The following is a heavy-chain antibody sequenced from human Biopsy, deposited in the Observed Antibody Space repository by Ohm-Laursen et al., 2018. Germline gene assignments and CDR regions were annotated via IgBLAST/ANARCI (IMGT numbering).Heavy chain of an antibody. J-gene: IGHJ4*02. Sequence: GSLRPSCSASGFHFSDYYMSWIRQAPGKGLEWISYIASSGGTTYYVDSVKGRFTISRDNAEKSLYLQMNSLRAEDTAVYYCARDTPETYDYDNDDNSPFPRRYIDYWGQGTLVTVSS. D-gene: IGHD3-22*01. V-gene: IGHV3-11*01. CDR2: IASSGGTT. CDR1: GFHFSDYY. CDR3: ARDTPETYDYDNDDNSPFPRRYIDY.